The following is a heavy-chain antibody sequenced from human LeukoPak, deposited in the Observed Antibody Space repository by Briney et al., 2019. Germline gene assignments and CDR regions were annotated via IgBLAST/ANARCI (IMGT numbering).Heavy chain of an antibody. J-gene: IGHJ5*02. Sequence: PPGGSLRLSCAASGFSFSSYEMNWVRQAPGKGLEWISYISASGTLTHYADSVKGRFTISRDDSKNTLYLQMNSLRAEDTAVYYCARGYYDFWSGYYLSWFDPWGQGTLVTVSS. CDR1: GFSFSSYE. V-gene: IGHV3-48*03. D-gene: IGHD3-3*01. CDR3: ARGYYDFWSGYYLSWFDP. CDR2: ISASGTLT.